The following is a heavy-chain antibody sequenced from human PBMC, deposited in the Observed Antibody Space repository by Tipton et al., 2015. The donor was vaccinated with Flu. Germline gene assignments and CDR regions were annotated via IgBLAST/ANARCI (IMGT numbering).Heavy chain of an antibody. J-gene: IGHJ4*02. D-gene: IGHD6-19*01. CDR1: GFTSSDYY. CDR2: ISSSGSTI. V-gene: IGHV3-11*01. Sequence: AVSGFTSSDYYMSWIRQAPGKGLEWVSYISSSGSTIYYADSVKGRFTISRDNAKNSLYLQMNSLRAEDTAVYYCARRGLEYSSGWPDYWGQGTLVTVSS. CDR3: ARRGLEYSSGWPDY.